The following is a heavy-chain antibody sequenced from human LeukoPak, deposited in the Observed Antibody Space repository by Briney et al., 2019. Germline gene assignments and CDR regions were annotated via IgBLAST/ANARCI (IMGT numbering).Heavy chain of an antibody. CDR1: GFTPSSYA. D-gene: IGHD4-17*01. CDR3: AKVYGDYEGDNWFDP. J-gene: IGHJ5*02. CDR2: ISGSGGST. V-gene: IGHV3-23*01. Sequence: GGSLRLSCAASGFTPSSYAMSWVRQASGKGLEWVSAISGSGGSTYYADSVKGRFTISRDNSKNTLYLQMNSLRAEDTAVYYCAKVYGDYEGDNWFDPWGQGTLVTVSS.